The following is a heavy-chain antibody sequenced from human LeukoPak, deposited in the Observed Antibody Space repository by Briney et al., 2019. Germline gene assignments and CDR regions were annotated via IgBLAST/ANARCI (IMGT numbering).Heavy chain of an antibody. J-gene: IGHJ4*02. CDR1: GFTFSSYA. CDR3: ARDRNYFDY. V-gene: IGHV3-23*01. CDR2: VSGSGGYT. Sequence: GGSLRLSCAASGFTFSSYAMSWVRQAPGKGLEWVSSVSGSGGYTYYAGSVKGRFTISRDNAKNTLYLQMNSLRAEDTAVYYCARDRNYFDYWGQGTLVTVSS.